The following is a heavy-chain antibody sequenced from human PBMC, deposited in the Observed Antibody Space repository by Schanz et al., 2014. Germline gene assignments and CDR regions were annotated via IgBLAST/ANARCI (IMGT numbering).Heavy chain of an antibody. CDR3: ARKMKLGVYGGKGHDSLDI. J-gene: IGHJ3*02. D-gene: IGHD4-17*01. CDR1: GFTFSSHW. V-gene: IGHV3-74*01. Sequence: EVQLVQSGGGLVQPGGSLRLSCAASGFTFSSHWMHWVRQDPGKGLVWVARINSVGSNTYYADSVTGRFTISRDNAKNTLYLQMNTLRAKDTDVYYCARKMKLGVYGGKGHDSLDIWGQGTMVTVSA. CDR2: INSVGSNT.